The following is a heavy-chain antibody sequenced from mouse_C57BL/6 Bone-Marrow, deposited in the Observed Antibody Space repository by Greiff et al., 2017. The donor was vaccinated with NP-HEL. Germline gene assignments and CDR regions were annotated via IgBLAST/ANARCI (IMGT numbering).Heavy chain of an antibody. CDR1: GYTFTSYG. CDR2: IYPRSGNT. CDR3: ATLPFAY. V-gene: IGHV1-81*01. J-gene: IGHJ3*01. Sequence: VKLQQSGAELARPGASVKLSCKASGYTFTSYGISWVKQRTGQGLEWIGEIYPRSGNTYYNEKFKGKATLTADKSSSTAYMELRSLTSEDSAVYFCATLPFAYWGQGTLVTVSA.